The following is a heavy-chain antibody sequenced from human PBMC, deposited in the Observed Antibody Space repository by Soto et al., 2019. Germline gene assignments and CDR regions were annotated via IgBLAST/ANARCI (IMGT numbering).Heavy chain of an antibody. D-gene: IGHD3-10*01. CDR1: GYTFTSYG. Sequence: ASVKVSCKASGYTFTSYGISWVRQAPGQGLEWMGWISAYNCNTNHAQKLQGRVTMTTDTSTSTAYMDLRSLRSDDTAVYYCARDNYGSGPMRWFDPWGQGTLVTVSS. V-gene: IGHV1-18*01. CDR3: ARDNYGSGPMRWFDP. CDR2: ISAYNCNT. J-gene: IGHJ5*02.